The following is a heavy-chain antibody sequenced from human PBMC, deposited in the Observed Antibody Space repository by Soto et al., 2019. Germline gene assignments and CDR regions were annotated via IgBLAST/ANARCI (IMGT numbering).Heavy chain of an antibody. CDR3: SRFIMVGGWFDPNYYHGMDV. V-gene: IGHV1-18*01. Sequence: QVQLVQSGAEVKKPGASVTVSCKTSGYTFSNYGINWVRQAPGQGLEWMGWISGYNGNTNYAQTVQGRVTMTTDTSTGTVYMELRNLKSDDTAIYYCSRFIMVGGWFDPNYYHGMDVWGQGTTVTVSS. CDR1: GYTFSNYG. CDR2: ISGYNGNT. J-gene: IGHJ6*02. D-gene: IGHD6-19*01.